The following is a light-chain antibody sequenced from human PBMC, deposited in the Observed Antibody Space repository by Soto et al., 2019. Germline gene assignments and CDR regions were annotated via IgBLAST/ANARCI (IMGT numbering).Light chain of an antibody. CDR3: QQYNGYSPRT. J-gene: IGKJ1*01. CDR1: QSISSW. CDR2: KAS. V-gene: IGKV1-5*03. Sequence: DIPMTQSPSTLSASVGDRVTITCRASQSISSWLAWYQQKPGKAPKLLIYKASSLESGVPSRFSGSGSGTEFTLTISSLQPDDFATYYCQQYNGYSPRTFGQGTKVEIK.